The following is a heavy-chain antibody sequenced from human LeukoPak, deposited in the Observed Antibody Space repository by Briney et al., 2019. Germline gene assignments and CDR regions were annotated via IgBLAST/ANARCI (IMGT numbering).Heavy chain of an antibody. CDR3: ARELAHVVRGVITYYYYYYMDV. CDR2: KKQDGSEK. V-gene: IGHV3-7*01. J-gene: IGHJ6*03. CDR1: GFTFSSYW. D-gene: IGHD3-10*01. Sequence: GGSLRLSCAASGFTFSSYWMSWVRQAPGKGLEWVANKKQDGSEKYYVDSVKGRFTISRDNAKNSLYLQMNSLRAEDTAVYYCARELAHVVRGVITYYYYYYMDVWGKGTTVTISS.